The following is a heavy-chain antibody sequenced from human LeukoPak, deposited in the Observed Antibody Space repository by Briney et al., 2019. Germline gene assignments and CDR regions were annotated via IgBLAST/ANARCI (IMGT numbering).Heavy chain of an antibody. J-gene: IGHJ6*03. V-gene: IGHV3-7*03. CDR3: ARVLRYCSGGNCYSGGLGYMDV. CDR1: GFTFSSYW. CDR2: IKQDGSEK. D-gene: IGHD2-15*01. Sequence: GGSLRLSCAASGFTFSSYWMSWVRQAPGKGLEWVANIKQDGSEKYYVDSVKGRFTISRDNAKNSLYLQMNSLRAEDTAVYYCARVLRYCSGGNCYSGGLGYMDVWGKGTTVTISS.